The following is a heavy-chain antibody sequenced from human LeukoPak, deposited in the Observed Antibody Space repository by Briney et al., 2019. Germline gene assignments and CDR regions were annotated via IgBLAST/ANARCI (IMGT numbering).Heavy chain of an antibody. CDR1: GGTFSSYA. CDR3: ARDVVPAAIFDGFDP. CDR2: IIPIFGTA. Sequence: ASVKVSCKASGGTFSSYAISWVRQAPGQGLEWMGGIIPIFGTANYAQKFQGRVTITADESTSTAYMELSSLRSEDTAVYYCARDVVPAAIFDGFDPWGQGTLVTVSS. D-gene: IGHD2-2*02. J-gene: IGHJ5*02. V-gene: IGHV1-69*13.